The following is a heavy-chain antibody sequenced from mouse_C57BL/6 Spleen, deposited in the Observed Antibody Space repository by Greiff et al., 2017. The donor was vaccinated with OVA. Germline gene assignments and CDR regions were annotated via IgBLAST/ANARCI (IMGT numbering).Heavy chain of an antibody. CDR2: IHPNSGST. J-gene: IGHJ4*01. Sequence: VQLQQPGAELVKPGASVKLSCKASGYTFTSYWMHWVKQRPGQGLEWIGLIHPNSGSTNYNEKFKSKAKLTVDKSSSTAYMQLSILTSEDSAVYYCASYAMDYWGQGTSVTVSS. CDR1: GYTFTSYW. V-gene: IGHV1-64*01. CDR3: ASYAMDY.